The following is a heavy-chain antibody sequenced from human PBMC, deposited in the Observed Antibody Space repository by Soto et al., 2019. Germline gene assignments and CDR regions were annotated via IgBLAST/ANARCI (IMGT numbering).Heavy chain of an antibody. CDR1: GFTFDDHA. CDR2: ISYDSGAI. J-gene: IGHJ4*02. Sequence: EVQLVESGGGLVQPGRSLRLSCAASGFTFDDHAMHWVRQAPGKGLEWVSGISYDSGAIGYADSVKGRFTISRDNTRNSLFLQLNSLRADDTAFYHFAKDYRGSHWIDFWGRGTLVTVSS. CDR3: AKDYRGSHWIDF. D-gene: IGHD2-15*01. V-gene: IGHV3-9*01.